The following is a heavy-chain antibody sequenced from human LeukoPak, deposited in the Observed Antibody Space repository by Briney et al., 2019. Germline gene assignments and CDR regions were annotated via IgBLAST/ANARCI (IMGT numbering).Heavy chain of an antibody. D-gene: IGHD4-17*01. CDR3: ARNSHDYGDYYFDY. V-gene: IGHV3-30-3*01. CDR2: ISYDGSNK. CDR1: GFTFSSYA. Sequence: GGSLRLSCAASGFTFSSYAMHWVRQAPGKGLEWVAVISYDGSNKYYADSVKGRFTISRDNSKNTLYLQMNSLRAEDTAVYYCARNSHDYGDYYFDYWGQGTLVTISS. J-gene: IGHJ4*02.